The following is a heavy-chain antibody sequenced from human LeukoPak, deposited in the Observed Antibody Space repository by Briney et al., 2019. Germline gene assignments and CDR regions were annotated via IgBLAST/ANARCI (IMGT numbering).Heavy chain of an antibody. CDR3: VRVRRPKAYYYGSGSVYYYYMDV. V-gene: IGHV4-59*01. Sequence: SETLSLTCTVSGASISSYYWNWLRQPPGKGLEWIAYIYYTGRTNHNPSLKSRVTTSVDTSKNQFSMKLDSVTAPDTAVYYCVRVRRPKAYYYGSGSVYYYYMDVWGKGTTVTVSS. D-gene: IGHD3-10*01. J-gene: IGHJ6*03. CDR1: GASISSYY. CDR2: IYYTGRT.